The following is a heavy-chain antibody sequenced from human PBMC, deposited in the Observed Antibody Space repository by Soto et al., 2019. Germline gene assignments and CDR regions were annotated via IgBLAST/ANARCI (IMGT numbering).Heavy chain of an antibody. CDR3: AQAAGYISTWFFDY. CDR1: GDSVSSKSVA. D-gene: IGHD6-13*01. J-gene: IGHJ4*02. V-gene: IGHV6-1*01. Sequence: SQTLSLTCAIFGDSVSSKSVAWNWIRQSPSRGLEWLGRTYYRSKWYDDYAVSVKSRITINPDTSKNQFSLQLNSVTPEDTAVYYCAQAAGYISTWFFDYWGQGALVTVSS. CDR2: TYYRSKWYD.